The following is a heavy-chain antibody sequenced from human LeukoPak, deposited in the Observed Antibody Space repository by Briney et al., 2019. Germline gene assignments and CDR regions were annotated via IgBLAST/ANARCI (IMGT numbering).Heavy chain of an antibody. J-gene: IGHJ4*02. Sequence: GEYLKISCKGSGYSFTSYWIGWVRQMPGKGLEWMGIIYPGDSDTRYSPSFQGRVTISADKSISPAYLQWSSLKASDTAMYYCARPARYCSSTSCYLDYWGQGTLVTVSS. CDR1: GYSFTSYW. CDR2: IYPGDSDT. V-gene: IGHV5-51*01. CDR3: ARPARYCSSTSCYLDY. D-gene: IGHD2-2*01.